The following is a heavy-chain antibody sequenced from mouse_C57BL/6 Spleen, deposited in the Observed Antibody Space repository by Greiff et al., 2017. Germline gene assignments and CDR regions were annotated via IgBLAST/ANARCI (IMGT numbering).Heavy chain of an antibody. D-gene: IGHD2-12*01. CDR2: IRSKSNNYAT. J-gene: IGHJ3*01. CDR1: GFSFNTYA. Sequence: EVKLVESGGGLVQPKGSLKLSCAASGFSFNTYAMNWVRQAPGKGLEWVARIRSKSNNYATYYADSVKDRFTISRDDSESMLYLQMNNLKTEDTAMYYCVRHSYTAWFAYWGQETLVTVSA. CDR3: VRHSYTAWFAY. V-gene: IGHV10-1*01.